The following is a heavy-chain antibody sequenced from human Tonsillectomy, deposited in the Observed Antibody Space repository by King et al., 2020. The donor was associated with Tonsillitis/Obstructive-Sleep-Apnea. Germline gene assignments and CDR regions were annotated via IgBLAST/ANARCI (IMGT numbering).Heavy chain of an antibody. Sequence: VQLVESGPEVKKPGASVKVSCKASGYTFTNYHIHWVRQAPGQGLEWLGMITPSGGATAYAKRFQGRVTMTKDTSTSTVYMELSSLRSEDTAVYYCARELSGGSFDYWGQGTLVTVSS. CDR1: GYTFTNYH. V-gene: IGHV1-46*01. CDR2: ITPSGGAT. CDR3: ARELSGGSFDY. J-gene: IGHJ4*02. D-gene: IGHD2-15*01.